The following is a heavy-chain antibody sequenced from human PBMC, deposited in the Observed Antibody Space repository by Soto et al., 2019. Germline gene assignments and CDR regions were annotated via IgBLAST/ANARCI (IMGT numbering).Heavy chain of an antibody. J-gene: IGHJ4*02. Sequence: NPSETLSLTCTVSGGSISSGDYYWSWIRQPPGKGLEWIGYIYYSGSTYYNPSLKSRVTISVDTSKNQFSLKLSSVTAADTAVYYCARTYYDILTGYYSPSGYFDYWGQGTLVTVSS. D-gene: IGHD3-9*01. V-gene: IGHV4-30-4*01. CDR3: ARTYYDILTGYYSPSGYFDY. CDR2: IYYSGST. CDR1: GGSISSGDYY.